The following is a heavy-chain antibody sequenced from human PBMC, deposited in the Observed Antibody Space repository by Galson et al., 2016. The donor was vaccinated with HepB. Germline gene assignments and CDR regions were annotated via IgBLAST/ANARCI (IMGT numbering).Heavy chain of an antibody. D-gene: IGHD3-10*01. J-gene: IGHJ5*02. Sequence: ETLSLTCTVSGGSISSYYWTWIRQPPGKGLEWIEYIYYRGSTNYNPSLKSRVTISVETSKNQFSLKLSSVTAADTALYYCSRHRRGWFDPWGQGTLVTVSS. CDR1: GGSISSYY. CDR2: IYYRGST. V-gene: IGHV4-59*01. CDR3: SRHRRGWFDP.